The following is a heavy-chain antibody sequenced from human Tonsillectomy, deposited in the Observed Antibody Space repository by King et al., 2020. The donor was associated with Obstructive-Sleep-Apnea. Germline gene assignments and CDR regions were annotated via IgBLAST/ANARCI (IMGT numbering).Heavy chain of an antibody. J-gene: IGHJ6*02. Sequence: VQLVESGGGLVQPGRSLRLSCAASGFTFDDYAMHWVRQAPGKGLEWVSGISWNSGSIGYADSVKGRFTISRDNAKNSLYLQMNSLRAEDTALYYCARGFGESGMDVWGQGTTVTVSS. CDR3: ARGFGESGMDV. D-gene: IGHD3-10*01. V-gene: IGHV3-9*01. CDR1: GFTFDDYA. CDR2: ISWNSGSI.